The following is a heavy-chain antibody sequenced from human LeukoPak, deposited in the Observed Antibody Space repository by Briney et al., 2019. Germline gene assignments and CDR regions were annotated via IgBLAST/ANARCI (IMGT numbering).Heavy chain of an antibody. CDR3: ASSYYYDSSGYY. D-gene: IGHD3-22*01. V-gene: IGHV4-38-2*01. Sequence: PSETLSLTXAVSGYSISSGYYWGWIRKPPGKGLEWIGSIYHSGSTYYNPSLKSRVTISVDTSKNQFSLKLSSVTAADTAVYYCASSYYYDSSGYYWGQGTLVTVSS. CDR1: GYSISSGYY. CDR2: IYHSGST. J-gene: IGHJ4*02.